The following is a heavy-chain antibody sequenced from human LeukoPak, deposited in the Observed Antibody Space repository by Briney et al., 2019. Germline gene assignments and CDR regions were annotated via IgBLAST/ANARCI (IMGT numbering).Heavy chain of an antibody. CDR3: ARALAAYSRITFGAYYSYYYMDV. Sequence: GESLILSFSPSVLTLEYYLVMSVRQARGRVGEWVSGINWNGGRTGSEASVKSPYTKSTDKANNSMYLQMNSLRAEDKALYYCARALAAYSRITFGAYYSYYYMDVWGNGTTVTVSS. CDR2: INWNGGRT. V-gene: IGHV3-20*03. CDR1: VLTLEYYL. D-gene: IGHD3-16*01. J-gene: IGHJ6*03.